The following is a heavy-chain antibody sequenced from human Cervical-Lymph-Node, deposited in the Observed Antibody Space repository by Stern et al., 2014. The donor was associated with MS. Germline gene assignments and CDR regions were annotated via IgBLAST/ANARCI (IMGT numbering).Heavy chain of an antibody. D-gene: IGHD6-6*01. CDR2: ISSSSTYR. CDR3: TRGAFEYSSSSHHGMDV. V-gene: IGHV3-21*01. J-gene: IGHJ6*02. CDR1: GFTFSSYT. Sequence: VQLVQSGGGLVKPGDSLRLSCAASGFTFSSYTMNWVRQAPGKGLEWVSSISSSSTYRSYADSVKGRFTISRDNAKNSLWLQMSSLRAEDSAVFYCTRGAFEYSSSSHHGMDVWGQGTTVIVSS.